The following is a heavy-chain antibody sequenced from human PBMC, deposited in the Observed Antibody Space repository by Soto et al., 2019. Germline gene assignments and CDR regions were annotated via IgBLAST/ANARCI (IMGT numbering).Heavy chain of an antibody. J-gene: IGHJ3*02. V-gene: IGHV3-30-3*01. CDR3: ARDWRPYFGLADAFDI. Sequence: QVQLVESGGGVVQPGRSLSLSCAASGFTFSSYAMHWVRQAPGKGLEWVAVISYDGSNKYYADSVKGRFTISRDNSKNTLYLQMNSLRAEDTAVYYCARDWRPYFGLADAFDIWGQGTMVTVSS. CDR2: ISYDGSNK. CDR1: GFTFSSYA. D-gene: IGHD3-10*01.